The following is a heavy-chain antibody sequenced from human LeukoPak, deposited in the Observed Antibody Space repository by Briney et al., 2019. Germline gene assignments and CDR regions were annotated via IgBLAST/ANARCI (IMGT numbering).Heavy chain of an antibody. CDR3: AKAAYDFWSGYPSGSMDV. V-gene: IGHV3-30*18. CDR2: ISFDGGNK. J-gene: IGHJ6*02. CDR1: GFTFSNCG. D-gene: IGHD3-3*01. Sequence: GGSLRLSCAASGFTFSNCGMHWVRQAPGKGLEWVAIISFDGGNKYYADSVKGRFTISRDNSKNTMYLQMNSLRGEDTAVYYCAKAAYDFWSGYPSGSMDVWGQGTTVTVSS.